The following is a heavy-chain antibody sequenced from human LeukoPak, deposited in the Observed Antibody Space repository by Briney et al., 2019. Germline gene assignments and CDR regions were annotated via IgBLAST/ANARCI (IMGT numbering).Heavy chain of an antibody. CDR2: ICPSGDNT. CDR1: GFTFSSYD. CDR3: ARVAGWHWFDP. Sequence: GGALRLSCAAPGFTFSSYDMSWVRQAPGGRLGWGSPICPSGDNTYSGDSVKGRFTISRDNSKNTVYLQMNNMRVDDTAVYYCARVAGWHWFDPWGQGTVVSVSS. J-gene: IGHJ5*02. V-gene: IGHV3-23*01. D-gene: IGHD6-19*01.